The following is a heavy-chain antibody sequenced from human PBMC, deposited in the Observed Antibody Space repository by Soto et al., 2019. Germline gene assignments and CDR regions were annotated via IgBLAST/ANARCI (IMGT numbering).Heavy chain of an antibody. V-gene: IGHV3-23*01. Sequence: GGSLRLSCAASGFTFSAYAMSWVRQAPGKGLEWVSSITSSATSTYYADSVKGRFTISRDNSKRTLFLQMNSLRAEDTALYYCAKGVYDVLSGSHPPLRYMDVWGKGTSVTVSS. D-gene: IGHD3-3*01. CDR1: GFTFSAYA. J-gene: IGHJ6*03. CDR3: AKGVYDVLSGSHPPLRYMDV. CDR2: ITSSATST.